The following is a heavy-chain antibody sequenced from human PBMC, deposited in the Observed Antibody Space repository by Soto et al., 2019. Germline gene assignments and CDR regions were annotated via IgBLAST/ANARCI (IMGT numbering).Heavy chain of an antibody. Sequence: QVQLVESRGGVVQPGRSLRLSCAASGFTYSSYAMHWVRQAPGKGLEWVAVVWYDASNKYYAGSVKGRFTISRDNSKNTLYLQMNSLRAEDTAVYYCARDTSMGRTVNYYFEYWGQGTLVTVSS. J-gene: IGHJ4*02. D-gene: IGHD3-10*01. CDR2: VWYDASNK. CDR3: ARDTSMGRTVNYYFEY. V-gene: IGHV3-33*01. CDR1: GFTYSSYA.